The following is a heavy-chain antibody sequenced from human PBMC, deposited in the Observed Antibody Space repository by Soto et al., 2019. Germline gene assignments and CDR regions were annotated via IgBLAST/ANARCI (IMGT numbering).Heavy chain of an antibody. Sequence: QVELVQSGVEVKKPGASVKVSCKASGYTFTNHGLSWVRQAPGQGLEWMGWISASNGDTNYAQKFLGRVTVTTDTSTSIGYMEARSLKSEDTAVYYCARMVRASKIAHYYYMDVWGKGTTVIVSS. J-gene: IGHJ6*03. CDR3: ARMVRASKIAHYYYMDV. CDR1: GYTFTNHG. CDR2: ISASNGDT. V-gene: IGHV1-18*04. D-gene: IGHD3-10*01.